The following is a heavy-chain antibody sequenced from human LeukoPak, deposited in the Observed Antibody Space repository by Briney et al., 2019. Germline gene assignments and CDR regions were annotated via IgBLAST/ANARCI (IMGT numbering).Heavy chain of an antibody. CDR2: IIPIFGTA. Sequence: ASVKVSCKASGYTFTSYDINWVRQATGQGLEWMGGIIPIFGTANYAQKFQGRVTITADESTSTAYMELSSLRSEDTAVYYCARASSYYYDSSGSWYFDLWGRGTLVTVPS. D-gene: IGHD3-22*01. CDR1: GYTFTSYD. V-gene: IGHV1-69*13. J-gene: IGHJ2*01. CDR3: ARASSYYYDSSGSWYFDL.